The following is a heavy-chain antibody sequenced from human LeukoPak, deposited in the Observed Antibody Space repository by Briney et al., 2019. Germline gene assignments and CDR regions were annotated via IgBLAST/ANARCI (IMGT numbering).Heavy chain of an antibody. CDR1: GYTFTSYG. D-gene: IGHD6-6*01. J-gene: IGHJ5*02. Sequence: ASVKVSCKASGYTFTSYGISWVRQAPGQGLEWMGWISAYNGNTNYAQKLQGRVTMTTDTSTSTAYMELRSLRSDDTAVYYCARDQRPSIAARPWGWFDPWGQGTLVTVSS. CDR2: ISAYNGNT. CDR3: ARDQRPSIAARPWGWFDP. V-gene: IGHV1-18*01.